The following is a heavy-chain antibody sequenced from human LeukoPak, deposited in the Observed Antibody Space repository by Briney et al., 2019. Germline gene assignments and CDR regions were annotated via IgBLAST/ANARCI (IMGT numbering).Heavy chain of an antibody. J-gene: IGHJ4*02. CDR1: GGSISSSSYY. V-gene: IGHV4-39*07. D-gene: IGHD5-12*01. CDR2: IYYSGMT. CDR3: ARDGVATMTFDY. Sequence: SETLSLTCTVSGGSISSSSYYWGWIRQPPWKGLEWIGSIYYSGMTYYNTSLKSRVNISVDTSKNQLSMKLSSVTAADTAVYYCARDGVATMTFDYWGQGTLVTVSS.